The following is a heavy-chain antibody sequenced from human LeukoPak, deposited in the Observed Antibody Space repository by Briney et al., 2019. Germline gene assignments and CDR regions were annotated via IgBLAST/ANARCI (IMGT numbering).Heavy chain of an antibody. Sequence: PGGSLRLSCAASGFTFSTNTMTWVRQAPGKGLEWVSAISGSGGSTYYADSVKGRFTISRDNSKNTLYLQMNSLRAEDTAVYYCSKKGQNEDYGKPDWGQGTLVTVSS. V-gene: IGHV3-23*01. CDR3: SKKGQNEDYGKPD. D-gene: IGHD4-17*01. CDR2: ISGSGGST. CDR1: GFTFSTNT. J-gene: IGHJ4*02.